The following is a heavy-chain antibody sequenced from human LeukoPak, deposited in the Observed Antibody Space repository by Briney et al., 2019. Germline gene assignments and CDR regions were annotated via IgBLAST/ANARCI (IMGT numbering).Heavy chain of an antibody. Sequence: QPGGSLRLSCAASGFTFSSYAMHWVRQAPGKGLEWVAVISYDGSNKYYADSVKGRFTISRDNSKNTLYLQMNSLRAEDTAVYYCAKAENGIAAAGPRTSYYYMDVWGKGTTVTVSS. CDR1: GFTFSSYA. CDR2: ISYDGSNK. V-gene: IGHV3-30*04. J-gene: IGHJ6*03. D-gene: IGHD6-13*01. CDR3: AKAENGIAAAGPRTSYYYMDV.